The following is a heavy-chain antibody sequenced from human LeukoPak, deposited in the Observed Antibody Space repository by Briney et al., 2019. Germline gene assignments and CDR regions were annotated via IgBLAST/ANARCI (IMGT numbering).Heavy chain of an antibody. D-gene: IGHD2-15*01. CDR3: ARGHCSGGSCYPGDY. CDR1: GGTFSSYA. CDR2: IIPILGIA. Sequence: ASVKVFCKASGGTFSSYAISWVRQAPGQGLEWMGRIIPILGIANYAQKFQGRVTITADKSTSTAYMELSSLRSEDTAVYYCARGHCSGGSCYPGDYWGQGTLVTVSS. V-gene: IGHV1-69*04. J-gene: IGHJ4*02.